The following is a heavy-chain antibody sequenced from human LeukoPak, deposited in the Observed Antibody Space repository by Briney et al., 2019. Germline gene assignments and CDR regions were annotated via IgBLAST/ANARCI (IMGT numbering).Heavy chain of an antibody. Sequence: GGSLRLSCAASGFTVSSNYMSWVRQAPGKGLEWVSVIYSGGSTYYADSVKGRFTISRDNSKNTLYLQMNSLRAEDTAEYYCARILGAMIGERWFDPWGQGTLVTVSS. V-gene: IGHV3-66*01. CDR3: ARILGAMIGERWFDP. CDR1: GFTVSSNY. J-gene: IGHJ5*02. D-gene: IGHD3-22*01. CDR2: IYSGGST.